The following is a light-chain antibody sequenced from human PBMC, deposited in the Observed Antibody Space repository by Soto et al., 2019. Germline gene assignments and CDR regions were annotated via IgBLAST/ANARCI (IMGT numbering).Light chain of an antibody. J-gene: IGKJ1*01. CDR3: QQYNSYPGT. CDR2: DAS. Sequence: DIQMTQSPSTLSASVGDTVTVTCRASQSVSGWLAWYQQKPGKAPKLLIYDASSLESGVPSRFSGSGSGTEFTLTISSLQPDDFATYYCQQYNSYPGTFGQGTKGDIK. CDR1: QSVSGW. V-gene: IGKV1-5*01.